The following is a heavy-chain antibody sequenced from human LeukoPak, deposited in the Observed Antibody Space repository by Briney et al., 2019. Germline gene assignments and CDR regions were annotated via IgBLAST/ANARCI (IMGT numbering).Heavy chain of an antibody. CDR1: GGSFSGCY. Sequence: SETLSLTCAVYGGSFSGCYWSWIRQPPGKGLEWIGEINHSGSTNYNPSLKSRVTISVDTSKNQFSLKLSSVTAADTAVYYCARGTRYDFWSGYSGHDYWGQGTLVTVSS. CDR3: ARGTRYDFWSGYSGHDY. D-gene: IGHD3-3*01. CDR2: INHSGST. V-gene: IGHV4-34*01. J-gene: IGHJ4*02.